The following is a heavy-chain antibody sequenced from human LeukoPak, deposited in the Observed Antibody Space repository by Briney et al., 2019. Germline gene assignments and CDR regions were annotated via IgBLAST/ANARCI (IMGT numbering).Heavy chain of an antibody. Sequence: GGSLRLSCAASGFTFSSYAMHWVRQAPGKGLEWVAVISYDGSNKYYADFVKGRFTISRDNSKNTLYLQMNSLRAEDTAVYYCARTAITPFDYWGQGTLVTVSS. CDR2: ISYDGSNK. J-gene: IGHJ4*02. CDR1: GFTFSSYA. D-gene: IGHD5-12*01. V-gene: IGHV3-30*04. CDR3: ARTAITPFDY.